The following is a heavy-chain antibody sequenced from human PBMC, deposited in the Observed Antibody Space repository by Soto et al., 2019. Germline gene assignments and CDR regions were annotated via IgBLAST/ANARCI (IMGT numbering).Heavy chain of an antibody. D-gene: IGHD2-2*01. CDR3: ARLGYCSSATGKYDFYYSGMDV. V-gene: IGHV3-48*02. CDR1: GFSFGSYS. CDR2: ISGRGTTT. J-gene: IGHJ6*02. Sequence: EVHLVESGGGLVQPGGSLRLSCEASGFSFGSYSMNWVRQAPGKGLEWVSFISGRGTTTYYADSVKGRFTVSRDTAKNALSLEVNSLRDEDTAVYYCARLGYCSSATGKYDFYYSGMDVWGQGTTVPVSS.